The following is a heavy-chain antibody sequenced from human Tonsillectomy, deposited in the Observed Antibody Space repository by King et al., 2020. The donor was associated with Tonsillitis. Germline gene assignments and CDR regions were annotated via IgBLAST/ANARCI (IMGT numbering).Heavy chain of an antibody. CDR1: GVTFSNDG. Sequence: VQLVESGGGVVQPGRSLRLSCAASGVTFSNDGMHWVRQAPGKGLEWVALISYDGTNKYYADSVKGRFTISRDNSKNTLYLQMNSLRAEDTAVYYCTKDEGAFDIWGQGTMVTVSS. J-gene: IGHJ3*02. CDR2: ISYDGTNK. CDR3: TKDEGAFDI. V-gene: IGHV3-30*18.